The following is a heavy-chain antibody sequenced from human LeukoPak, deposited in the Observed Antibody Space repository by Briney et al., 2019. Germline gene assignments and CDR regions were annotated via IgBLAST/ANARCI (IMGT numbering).Heavy chain of an antibody. V-gene: IGHV4-30-4*08. CDR2: IYYSGST. J-gene: IGHJ4*02. CDR1: GGSISSGDYY. Sequence: SQTLSLTCTVSGGSISSGDYYWSWIRQPPGKGLEWIGYIYYSGSTYYNPSLKSRVTISVDTSKNQFSLKLSSVTAADTAVYYCARGAQDGCLFDYWGQGTLVTVSS. D-gene: IGHD3-10*01. CDR3: ARGAQDGCLFDY.